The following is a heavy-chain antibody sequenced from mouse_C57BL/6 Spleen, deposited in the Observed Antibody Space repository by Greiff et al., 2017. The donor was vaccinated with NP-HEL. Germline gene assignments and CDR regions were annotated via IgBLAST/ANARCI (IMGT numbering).Heavy chain of an antibody. CDR1: GYSITSGYY. Sequence: VQLKESGPGLVKPSQSLSLTCSVTGYSITSGYYWNWIRQFPGNKLEWMGYISYDGSNNYNPSLKNRISITRDTSKNQFFLKLNSVTTEDTATYYCAREDWDVGYFDVWGTGTTVTVSS. V-gene: IGHV3-6*01. D-gene: IGHD4-1*01. J-gene: IGHJ1*03. CDR2: ISYDGSN. CDR3: AREDWDVGYFDV.